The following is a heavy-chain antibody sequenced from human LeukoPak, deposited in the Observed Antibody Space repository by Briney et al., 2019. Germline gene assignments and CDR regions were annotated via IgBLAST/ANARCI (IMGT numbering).Heavy chain of an antibody. D-gene: IGHD1-26*01. Sequence: GGSLRLSCAASGFTFSSYAMSWVRQAPGKGLEWVSAISGSGGSTYYADSVKGRFTISRDNSKNTLYLQMNSLRAEDTAVYYCASRGRYSEMFDYWGQGTLVTVSS. CDR1: GFTFSSYA. CDR3: ASRGRYSEMFDY. V-gene: IGHV3-23*01. J-gene: IGHJ4*02. CDR2: ISGSGGST.